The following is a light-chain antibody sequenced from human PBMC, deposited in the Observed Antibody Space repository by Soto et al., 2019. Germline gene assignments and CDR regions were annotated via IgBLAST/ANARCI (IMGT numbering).Light chain of an antibody. CDR3: QQSYITPPLT. V-gene: IGKV1-39*01. J-gene: IGKJ4*01. CDR1: QSISSY. CDR2: TAS. Sequence: DIQMTQSPSSLSASVGDRVTITCRASQSISSYLNWYQQKPGKAPKLLIYTASSLQSGVPSRFSGSGSGTDFTFTISSLQPEDFATYYCQQSYITPPLTFGGGTKVEIK.